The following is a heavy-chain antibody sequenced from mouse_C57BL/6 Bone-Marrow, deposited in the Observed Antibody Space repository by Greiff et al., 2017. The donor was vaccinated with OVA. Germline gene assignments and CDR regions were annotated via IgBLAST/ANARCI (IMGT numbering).Heavy chain of an antibody. Sequence: QVQLKQSGPGLVQPSQSLSITCTVSGFSLTSYGVHWVRQSPGKGLEWLGVIWSGGSTDYNAAFMSRLSITKDNSKSQIFFKMNSLQADDTAIYYCDKKGSSYYYAMDYWGQGTSVTVSS. D-gene: IGHD1-1*01. V-gene: IGHV2-5*01. CDR1: GFSLTSYG. CDR3: DKKGSSYYYAMDY. J-gene: IGHJ4*01. CDR2: IWSGGST.